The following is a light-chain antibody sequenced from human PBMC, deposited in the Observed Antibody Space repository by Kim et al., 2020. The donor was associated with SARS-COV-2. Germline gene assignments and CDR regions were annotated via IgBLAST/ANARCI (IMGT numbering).Light chain of an antibody. CDR1: QSIDTS. CDR2: DAS. Sequence: PGERATLSCRASQSIDTSLAWYQHRPGQAPRLLVYDASIRATGVPDRFSGSGSGTDFTLTISSLEPEDFSTYYCQQRDSWPPAVSFGGGAKVDIK. CDR3: QQRDSWPPAVS. J-gene: IGKJ4*01. V-gene: IGKV3-11*01.